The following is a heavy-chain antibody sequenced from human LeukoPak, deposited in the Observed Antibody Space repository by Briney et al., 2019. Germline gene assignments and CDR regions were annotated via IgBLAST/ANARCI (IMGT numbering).Heavy chain of an antibody. V-gene: IGHV3-21*01. CDR1: GFTFSSYS. Sequence: GGSLRLSCAASGFTFSSYSMNWVRQAPGKGLEWVSSISSSSSYIYYADSVKGRFTISRDNSKKTLYLQMNSLRAEDTALYYCAKDWTGTSYYFEYWGQGTLVTVSS. CDR2: ISSSSSYI. J-gene: IGHJ4*02. CDR3: AKDWTGTSYYFEY. D-gene: IGHD3/OR15-3a*01.